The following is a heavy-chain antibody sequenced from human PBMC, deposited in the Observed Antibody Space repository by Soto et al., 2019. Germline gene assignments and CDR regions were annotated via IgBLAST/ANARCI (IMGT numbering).Heavy chain of an antibody. CDR2: ISGSGGST. CDR3: AKNLEYYYDSSGYPLLTYYYYGMDV. V-gene: IGHV3-23*01. D-gene: IGHD3-22*01. J-gene: IGHJ6*02. CDR1: GFTFSSYA. Sequence: GGSLRLSCAASGFTFSSYAMSWVRQAPGKGLEWVSAISGSGGSTYYADSVKGRFTISRDNSKNTLYLQMNSLRAEDTAVYYCAKNLEYYYDSSGYPLLTYYYYGMDVWGQGTTVTVSS.